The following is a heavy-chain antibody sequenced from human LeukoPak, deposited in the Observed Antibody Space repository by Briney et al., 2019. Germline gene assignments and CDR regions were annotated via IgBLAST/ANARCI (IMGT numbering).Heavy chain of an antibody. CDR2: IWYDGSNK. D-gene: IGHD4-23*01. V-gene: IGHV3-30*02. CDR1: GFTFSNYG. CDR3: AKVLAVTSYGAKSIFDH. J-gene: IGHJ4*02. Sequence: GGSLRLSCAASGFTFSNYGMHWVRQAPGKGLEWVALIWYDGSNKYYADSVKGRFTICRDNSKNTVYLQMNSLRAEDTAVYYCAKVLAVTSYGAKSIFDHWGQGTLVTVSS.